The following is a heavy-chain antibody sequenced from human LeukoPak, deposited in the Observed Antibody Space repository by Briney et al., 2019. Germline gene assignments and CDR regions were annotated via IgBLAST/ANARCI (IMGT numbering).Heavy chain of an antibody. Sequence: GGSLRLSCASSGFTFSSYAMSWVGQAPGKGLDGVSAISGSGGSTYYADSVKGRFTISRDNSKNTLYLQMNSLRAEDTAVYYCAKMYQLHNWFDPWGQGNLVTVSS. J-gene: IGHJ5*02. CDR1: GFTFSSYA. V-gene: IGHV3-23*01. CDR2: ISGSGGST. CDR3: AKMYQLHNWFDP. D-gene: IGHD2-2*01.